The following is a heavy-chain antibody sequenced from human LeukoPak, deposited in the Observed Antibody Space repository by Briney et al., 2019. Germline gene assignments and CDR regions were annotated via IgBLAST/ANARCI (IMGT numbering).Heavy chain of an antibody. CDR2: ISGSGGST. D-gene: IGHD3-10*01. V-gene: IGHV3-23*01. J-gene: IGHJ4*02. CDR3: AKEMYSWFGESPCSY. Sequence: GGSLRLSCAVSGFTISSYAMSWVRQAPGKGLEWVSAISGSGGSTYYADYVKGRFTISRDNSKNTLYLQMNSLRAEDTAVYYCAKEMYSWFGESPCSYWGQGTLVTVSS. CDR1: GFTISSYA.